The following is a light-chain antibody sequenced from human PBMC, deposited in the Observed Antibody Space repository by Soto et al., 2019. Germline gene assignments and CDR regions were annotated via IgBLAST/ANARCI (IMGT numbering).Light chain of an antibody. V-gene: IGKV3-20*01. CDR3: HQYGSSSWT. CDR1: QSVSSNY. CDR2: GAS. J-gene: IGKJ1*01. Sequence: EIVLTQSPGTLSLSPGERATLSCRASQSVSSNYLAWYQQKPGQAPRLLIYGASSRATGIPDRFSGSGSGTDFTLTIRRLEPEDFAVYYCHQYGSSSWTFGRGTKVDIK.